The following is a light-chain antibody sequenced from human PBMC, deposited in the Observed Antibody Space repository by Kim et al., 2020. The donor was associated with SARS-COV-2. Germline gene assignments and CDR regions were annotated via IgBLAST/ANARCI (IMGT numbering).Light chain of an antibody. CDR1: SSDVGGYDY. CDR3: CSYAGSYTLAV. CDR2: DVN. Sequence: QSVTISCTGTSSDVGGYDYVSWYQQHPGKAPKLIIFDVNKRPSGVPDRFSGSKSGNTASLTISGLQDEDEADYSCCSYAGSYTLAVFGGGTKLTVL. V-gene: IGLV2-11*03. J-gene: IGLJ3*02.